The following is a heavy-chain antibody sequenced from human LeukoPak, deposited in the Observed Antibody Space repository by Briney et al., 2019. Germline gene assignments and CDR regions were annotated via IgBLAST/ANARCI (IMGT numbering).Heavy chain of an antibody. Sequence: ASVKVSSTASVYKFNTYGISWVRQAPGQGLEWMGWISAYNGKTDYEQKFQGRVTMTTDTSTSTAYMELRSLRSDDTAVYYCARPDYGGNRGAFDIWGQGTMVTVSS. CDR1: VYKFNTYG. CDR2: ISAYNGKT. V-gene: IGHV1-18*01. J-gene: IGHJ3*02. CDR3: ARPDYGGNRGAFDI. D-gene: IGHD4-23*01.